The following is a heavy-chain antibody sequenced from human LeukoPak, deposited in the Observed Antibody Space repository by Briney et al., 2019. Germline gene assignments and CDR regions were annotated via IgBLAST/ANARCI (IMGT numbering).Heavy chain of an antibody. Sequence: SETLSLTCPVSGGSISSYYWSWIRQPAGKGLEWIGRIYTSGSTNYNPSLKSRVTMSVDTSKNQFSLKLSSVTAADTAVYYCARGPQAVAAAWGAFDIWGQGTMVTVSS. CDR2: IYTSGST. J-gene: IGHJ3*02. CDR1: GGSISSYY. D-gene: IGHD6-19*01. CDR3: ARGPQAVAAAWGAFDI. V-gene: IGHV4-4*07.